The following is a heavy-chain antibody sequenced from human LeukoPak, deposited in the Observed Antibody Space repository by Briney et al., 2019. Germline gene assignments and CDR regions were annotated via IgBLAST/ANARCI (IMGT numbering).Heavy chain of an antibody. CDR3: ARIRRYCSSTSCYNPVYYMDV. CDR1: GFSLSTSGMC. CDR2: IDWDDDK. V-gene: IGHV2-70*11. D-gene: IGHD2-2*02. J-gene: IGHJ6*03. Sequence: ESGPTLVNPTQTLTLTCTFSGFSLSTSGMCVSWIRQPPGKALEWLSRIDWDDDKYYSTSLKTRITISKDTSKKQVDLKMTNKDPVDTATYYCARIRRYCSSTSCYNPVYYMDVWGKGTTVTVSS.